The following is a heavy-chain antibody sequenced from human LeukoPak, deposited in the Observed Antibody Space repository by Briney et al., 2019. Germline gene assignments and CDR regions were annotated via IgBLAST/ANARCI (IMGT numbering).Heavy chain of an antibody. J-gene: IGHJ3*02. CDR1: GYTFSGYY. CDR2: INPNSGGT. D-gene: IGHD2-21*02. V-gene: IGHV1-2*02. CDR3: ARGGSVHIVVVTPDFTDAFDI. Sequence: GASVKVSCKASGYTFSGYYMHWVRQAPGQGLEWMGWINPNSGGTNYAQKFQGRVTMTRDTSISTAYMELSRLRSDDTAVYYCARGGSVHIVVVTPDFTDAFDIWGQGTMVTVSS.